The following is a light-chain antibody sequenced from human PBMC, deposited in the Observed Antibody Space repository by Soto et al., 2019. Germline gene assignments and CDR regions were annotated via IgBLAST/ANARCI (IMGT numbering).Light chain of an antibody. V-gene: IGKV3-11*01. CDR1: QSVSSY. J-gene: IGKJ1*01. CDR2: DAS. Sequence: EIVVTQSPAILSMSPGERATLSCRASQSVSSYFAWYQQKPGQAPRLLIYDASNRATGVPARFSGSGSGTDFTLTISSLEPEDFAVYYCQQRRYWPVTFGQGTKVE. CDR3: QQRRYWPVT.